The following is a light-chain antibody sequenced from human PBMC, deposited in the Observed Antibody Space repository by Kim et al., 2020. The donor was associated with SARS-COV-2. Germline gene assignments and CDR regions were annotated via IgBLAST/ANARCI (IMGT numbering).Light chain of an antibody. CDR2: EDN. CDR1: SGSIASNY. V-gene: IGLV6-57*03. CDR3: QSYDSSPV. Sequence: PGKTVTISCTRSSGSIASNYVQWDQQRPGSAPTTVIYEDNQRPSGVPDRFSGAIDSSSNSASLTISGLKTEDEADYYGQSYDSSPVFGGGTQLTVL. J-gene: IGLJ7*01.